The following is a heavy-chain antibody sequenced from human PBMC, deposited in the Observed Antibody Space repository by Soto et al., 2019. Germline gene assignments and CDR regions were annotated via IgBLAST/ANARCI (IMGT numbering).Heavy chain of an antibody. D-gene: IGHD3-9*01. CDR3: ARGAPVDYEILTSRSTPHAFEI. CDR1: GGSFSGYY. J-gene: IGHJ3*02. CDR2: INHSGST. Sequence: PSETLSLTCAVYGGSFSGYYWSWIRQPPGKGLEWIGEINHSGSTNYNPSLKSRVTISVDTSKNQFSLKLSSVTAADTAVYYCARGAPVDYEILTSRSTPHAFEIWGQGKMVIV. V-gene: IGHV4-34*01.